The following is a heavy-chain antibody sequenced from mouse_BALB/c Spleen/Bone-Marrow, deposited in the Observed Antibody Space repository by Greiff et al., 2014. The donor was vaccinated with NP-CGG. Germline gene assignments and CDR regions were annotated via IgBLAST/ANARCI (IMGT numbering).Heavy chain of an antibody. CDR1: GYTFTSYW. CDR3: TRDQVRRGYYYAMDY. Sequence: LMESGSELVRPGASVKLSCKASGYTFTSYWMHWVKQRHGQGLEWIGNIYPGSGSTNYDEKFKSKGTLTVDTSSSTAYMHLSSLTSEDSAVYYCTRDQVRRGYYYAMDYWGQGTSVTVSS. J-gene: IGHJ4*01. D-gene: IGHD2-14*01. V-gene: IGHV1S22*01. CDR2: IYPGSGST.